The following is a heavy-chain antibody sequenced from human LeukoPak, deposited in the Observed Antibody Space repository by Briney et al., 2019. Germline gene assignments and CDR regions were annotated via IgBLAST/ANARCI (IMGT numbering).Heavy chain of an antibody. D-gene: IGHD3-10*01. CDR2: IYYSGST. Sequence: SETLSLTCTVSGGSISISIYYWGWIRQPPGKGLEWIGSIYYSGSTYYNPSLKSRVTISVDTSKNQFSLKLSSVTAADTAVYYCARYSPLGITMVRAVAFDYWGQGTLVTVSS. J-gene: IGHJ4*02. V-gene: IGHV4-39*01. CDR1: GGSISISIYY. CDR3: ARYSPLGITMVRAVAFDY.